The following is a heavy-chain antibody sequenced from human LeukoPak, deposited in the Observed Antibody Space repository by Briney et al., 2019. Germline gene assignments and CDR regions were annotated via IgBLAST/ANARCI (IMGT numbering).Heavy chain of an antibody. CDR3: ARGKRPYNRVVIRDWSRHDYRYFDL. Sequence: SETLSLTRAVYGGSFSGYYWSWIRQPPGKGLEWIGEINHSGSTNYNPSLKSRVTISVDTSRNQFSLKLSSVTAADTAVYYCARGKRPYNRVVIRDWSRHDYRYFDLWGRGTLVTVSS. V-gene: IGHV4-34*01. CDR2: INHSGST. D-gene: IGHD3-3*01. CDR1: GGSFSGYY. J-gene: IGHJ2*01.